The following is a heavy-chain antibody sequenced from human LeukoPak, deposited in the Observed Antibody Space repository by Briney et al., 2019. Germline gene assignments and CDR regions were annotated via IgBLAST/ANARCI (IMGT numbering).Heavy chain of an antibody. J-gene: IGHJ4*02. Sequence: ASVTVSCTASGYTFTSSGMNWVRQAPGKGLEWMGWISAYSGKTNSAQKLKGRVTLTTDTSTSTAYMQLSSLRSDDTAVYYCVRLARYSGYVVMGFEYWGQGTLVTVSS. CDR2: ISAYSGKT. CDR3: VRLARYSGYVVMGFEY. V-gene: IGHV1-18*01. D-gene: IGHD5-12*01. CDR1: GYTFTSSG.